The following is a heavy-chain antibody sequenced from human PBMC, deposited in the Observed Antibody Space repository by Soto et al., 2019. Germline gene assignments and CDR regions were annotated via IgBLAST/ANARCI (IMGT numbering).Heavy chain of an antibody. CDR2: TSWDGNNK. J-gene: IGHJ6*02. CDR3: AKVVVPAAMVNYYYGMDV. V-gene: IGHV3-30*04. D-gene: IGHD2-2*01. CDR1: GFTFSGYA. Sequence: GGSLRLSCAASGFTFSGYAMHGVRQPPGKGLEWVAVTSWDGNNKYYADSVKGRFTISRDNSKNTLYLQMNSLRAEDMAVYYCAKVVVPAAMVNYYYGMDVWGQGTTVTVS.